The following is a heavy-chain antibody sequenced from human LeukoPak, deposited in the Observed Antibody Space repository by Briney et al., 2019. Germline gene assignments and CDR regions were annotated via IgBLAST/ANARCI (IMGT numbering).Heavy chain of an antibody. CDR1: GFTFSSYA. J-gene: IGHJ4*02. Sequence: GGSLRLSCAASGFTFSSYAMSWVRQAPGKGLEWVSAISGGGDNTYYADSVRGRFTVSRDNSKNTLYVQMTSLRAEDTAVYHCAREGIPMVLSLDHWGQGTLVTVSS. D-gene: IGHD3-10*01. CDR3: AREGIPMVLSLDH. CDR2: ISGGGDNT. V-gene: IGHV3-23*01.